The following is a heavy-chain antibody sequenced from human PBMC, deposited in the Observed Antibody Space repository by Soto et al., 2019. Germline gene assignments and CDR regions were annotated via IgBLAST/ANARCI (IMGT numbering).Heavy chain of an antibody. Sequence: EVQLVESGGGLVQPGESLRLSCAASGFTFSYYWMHWVRQAPGKGLVWVSRIHSDGSSTTYADSVKGRFTISRDNARNTLYLQMSSLSAEDTAVYYCARGDRGAFDLWGQGTVVTVSS. D-gene: IGHD1-26*01. CDR2: IHSDGSST. J-gene: IGHJ3*01. V-gene: IGHV3-74*01. CDR3: ARGDRGAFDL. CDR1: GFTFSYYW.